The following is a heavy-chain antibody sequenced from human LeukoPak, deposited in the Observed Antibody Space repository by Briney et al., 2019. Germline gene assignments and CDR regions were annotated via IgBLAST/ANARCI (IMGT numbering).Heavy chain of an antibody. CDR3: ARIIGYPGYYFDN. Sequence: GGSLRLSCAASGFTFNNYWMSWVRQAPGKGLEGVANIKQDGSEKYYVDSVKGRFTISRDNAKNSLYLRMNSLRAEDTAVYYCARIIGYPGYYFDNWGQGTLVTVSS. J-gene: IGHJ4*02. CDR1: GFTFNNYW. D-gene: IGHD5-18*01. V-gene: IGHV3-7*01. CDR2: IKQDGSEK.